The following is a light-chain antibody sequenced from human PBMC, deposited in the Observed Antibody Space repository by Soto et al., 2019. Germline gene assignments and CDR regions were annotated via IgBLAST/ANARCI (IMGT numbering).Light chain of an antibody. CDR3: GAWDTSVSAWL. Sequence: QSVLTQPPSVSAAPGQKVTISCSGSGSNIGENSVAWFQQFPGTAPKLLIHDNDNRPSGIPDRVSGSKSGTSATLAITGLQPGDEADYYCGAWDTSVSAWLFGGGTKVTVL. CDR1: GSNIGENS. V-gene: IGLV1-51*01. CDR2: DND. J-gene: IGLJ2*01.